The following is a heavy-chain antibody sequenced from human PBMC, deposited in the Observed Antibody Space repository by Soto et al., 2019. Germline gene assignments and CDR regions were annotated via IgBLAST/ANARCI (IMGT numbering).Heavy chain of an antibody. V-gene: IGHV3-48*02. CDR1: GFTFSTFS. CDR3: ARDLGWAFDS. Sequence: EVQLVESGGGSVQPGGSLRLSCAASGFTFSTFSMNWVRQAAGRGLEWISYISGGGRPISYADSVKGRFTISRDNAKNSLYLQMDSLTDEDTAVYYCARDLGWAFDSWGQGTLVTVSS. D-gene: IGHD6-19*01. J-gene: IGHJ4*02. CDR2: ISGGGRPI.